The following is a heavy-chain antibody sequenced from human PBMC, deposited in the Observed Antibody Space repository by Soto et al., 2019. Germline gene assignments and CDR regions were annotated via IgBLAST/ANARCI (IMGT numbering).Heavy chain of an antibody. V-gene: IGHV3-23*01. J-gene: IGHJ1*01. CDR2: ISGSGGSP. Sequence: EVQLLESGGGLVQPGGSLRLSCAASGFTFSSYAMSWVRQAPGTGLEWVSAISGSGGSPYYADSVQGRFTISRDNSRMTLYLQMNSLRADDTAVYYCAKSSSRDYGSGSYPHPPLGYWGQGTLVTVAS. CDR1: GFTFSSYA. D-gene: IGHD3-10*01. CDR3: AKSSSRDYGSGSYPHPPLGY.